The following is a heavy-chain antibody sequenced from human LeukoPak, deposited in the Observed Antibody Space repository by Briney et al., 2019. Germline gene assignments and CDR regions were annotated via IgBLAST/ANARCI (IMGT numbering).Heavy chain of an antibody. CDR2: IIPIFGTA. CDR3: ARVSHYYGSGSYYTLAEYFQH. J-gene: IGHJ1*01. D-gene: IGHD3-10*01. V-gene: IGHV1-69*13. CDR1: GGTFSSYA. Sequence: VASVTVSCTASGGTFSSYAISWVRQAPGQGLEWMGGIIPIFGTANYAQKFQGRVTITADESTSTAYMELSSLRSEDTAVYYCARVSHYYGSGSYYTLAEYFQHWGQGTLVTVPS.